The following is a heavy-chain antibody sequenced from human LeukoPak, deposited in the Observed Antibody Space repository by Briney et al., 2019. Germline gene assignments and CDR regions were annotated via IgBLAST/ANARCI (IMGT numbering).Heavy chain of an antibody. CDR2: IKQDGSEI. CDR1: GFIFDNFW. CDR3: ARDMSFSTSDWHGERDN. D-gene: IGHD6-19*01. V-gene: IGHV3-7*05. J-gene: IGHJ4*02. Sequence: GGSLRLSCAVSGFIFDNFWMSWVRQAPGKGLEWVANIKQDGSEIYYVDSVKGRFTISRDNAKKLLYLQMNSLRAEDTALYYCARDMSFSTSDWHGERDNCGQGTLVTVSS.